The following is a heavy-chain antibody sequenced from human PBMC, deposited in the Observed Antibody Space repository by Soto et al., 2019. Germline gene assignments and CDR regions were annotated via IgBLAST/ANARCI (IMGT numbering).Heavy chain of an antibody. Sequence: EVQLVESGGGLVLPGGSLRVSCAASGLTFSNYEMNWVRQAPGKGLEWVSYIGPGGTTTYYADSLKGRFTISRDNAKNSLYLQMNSLRAEDTAVYYCATRSGGGGAFDFWGQGTMVTVSS. CDR3: ATRSGGGGAFDF. V-gene: IGHV3-48*03. D-gene: IGHD3-10*01. J-gene: IGHJ3*01. CDR2: IGPGGTTT. CDR1: GLTFSNYE.